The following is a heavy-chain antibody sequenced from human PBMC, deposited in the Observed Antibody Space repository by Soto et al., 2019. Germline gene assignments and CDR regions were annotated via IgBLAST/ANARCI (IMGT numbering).Heavy chain of an antibody. Sequence: TSETLSLTCAVYGGSFSGYYWSWIRQPPGKGLGWIGEINHSGSTNYNPSLKSRVTIPVDTSKNQFSLKLSSVTAADTAVYYCPRRLRTSGHILTGYSSYYFDYWGQGTLVT. D-gene: IGHD3-9*01. CDR3: PRRLRTSGHILTGYSSYYFDY. J-gene: IGHJ4*02. V-gene: IGHV4-34*01. CDR1: GGSFSGYY. CDR2: INHSGST.